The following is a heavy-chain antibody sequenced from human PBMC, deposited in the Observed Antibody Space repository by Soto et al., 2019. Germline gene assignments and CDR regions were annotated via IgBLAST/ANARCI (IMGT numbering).Heavy chain of an antibody. D-gene: IGHD6-6*01. J-gene: IGHJ6*02. CDR2: IIPIFGTA. V-gene: IGHV1-69*12. CDR3: ARRYSSSHPYYYYGMDV. Sequence: QVQLVQSGAEVKKPGSSVKVSCKASGGTFSSYAISWVRQAPGQGLEWMGGIIPIFGTANYAQKFQGRVTIPADESTSTAYMELSSLRSEDTAVYYCARRYSSSHPYYYYGMDVWGQGTTVTVSS. CDR1: GGTFSSYA.